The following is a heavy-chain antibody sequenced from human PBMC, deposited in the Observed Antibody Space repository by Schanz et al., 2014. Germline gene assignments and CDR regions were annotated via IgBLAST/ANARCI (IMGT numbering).Heavy chain of an antibody. CDR1: GFTFSDSW. CDR3: ARDPSGSYGWFDP. D-gene: IGHD1-26*01. V-gene: IGHV3-30*03. Sequence: VQLVESGGGLVQPGGSLRLSCAASGFTFSDSWMHWVRQAPGKGLEWVAVISYDGSNKYYADSVKGRFTISRDNSKNTLYLQMNSLRAEDTAVYYCARDPSGSYGWFDPWGQGTLVTVSS. CDR2: ISYDGSNK. J-gene: IGHJ5*02.